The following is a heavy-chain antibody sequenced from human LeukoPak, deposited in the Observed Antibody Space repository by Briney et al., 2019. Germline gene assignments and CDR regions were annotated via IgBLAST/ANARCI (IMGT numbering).Heavy chain of an antibody. CDR1: GFIFSIYA. V-gene: IGHV3-23*01. D-gene: IGHD3-22*01. Sequence: PGGSLSLSCAASGFIFSIYAMSWVRQARGKGLQWVSSITSRGESTWYVDSVKGRFTITRDNSENTLYLQMHNLRAEDTAVYYCARDRPNYYGSDGHYYRRDGDYWGRGTLVSVSS. J-gene: IGHJ4*02. CDR3: ARDRPNYYGSDGHYYRRDGDY. CDR2: ITSRGEST.